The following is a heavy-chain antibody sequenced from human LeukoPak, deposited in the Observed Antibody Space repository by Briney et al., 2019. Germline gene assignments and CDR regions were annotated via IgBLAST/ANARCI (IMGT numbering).Heavy chain of an antibody. V-gene: IGHV3-7*04. D-gene: IGHD5-24*01. J-gene: IGHJ4*02. CDR2: IKQDGSEK. Sequence: HAGGSLRLSCAASGFTFSSYWMSWVRQAPGKGLEWVTNIKQDGSEKYYVDSVKGRFTISRDNAKNSLYLQMNSLRAEETTVLYCARVGDGQLDDWGQETLVTVSS. CDR3: ARVGDGQLDD. CDR1: GFTFSSYW.